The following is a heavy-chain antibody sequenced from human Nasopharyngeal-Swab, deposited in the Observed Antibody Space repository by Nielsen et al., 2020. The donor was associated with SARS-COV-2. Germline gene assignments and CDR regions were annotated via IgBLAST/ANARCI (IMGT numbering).Heavy chain of an antibody. CDR2: ISTSGRTT. CDR3: AREKGYQVLLDYYYHGLDV. CDR1: GFAFSDYY. Sequence: GGSLRLSCAASGFAFSDYYMAWIRQTQGKGLEWLSYISTSGRTTDSADSVKGRSTISRDNANNLLYLQMNSLRGEDTAVYYCAREKGYQVLLDYYYHGLDVWGRGTAVIVSS. D-gene: IGHD3-10*01. V-gene: IGHV3-11*01. J-gene: IGHJ6*02.